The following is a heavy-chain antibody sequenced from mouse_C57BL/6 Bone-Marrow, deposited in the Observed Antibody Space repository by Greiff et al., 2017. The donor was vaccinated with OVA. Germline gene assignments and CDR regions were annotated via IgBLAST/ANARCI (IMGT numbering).Heavy chain of an antibody. D-gene: IGHD2-5*01. CDR1: GYTFTDYY. CDR2: IYPGSGNT. V-gene: IGHV1-76*01. Sequence: VQLQQSGAELVRPGASVKLSCKASGYTFTDYYINWVKQRPGQGLEWIARIYPGSGNTYYNEKFKGKATLTAEKSSSTAYMQLSSLTSEDSAVYFYARARYEYSNYPYWYFDVWGTGTTVTVSS. J-gene: IGHJ1*03. CDR3: ARARYEYSNYPYWYFDV.